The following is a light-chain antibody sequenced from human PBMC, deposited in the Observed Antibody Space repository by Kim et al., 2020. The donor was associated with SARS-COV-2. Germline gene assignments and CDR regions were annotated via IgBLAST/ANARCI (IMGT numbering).Light chain of an antibody. Sequence: DIQMTQSPSTLSASVGDRVTITCRASQSISVWLAWYQQKPGKATKLLIYHASSLESGVPSRFSGSGSGTDFTLTISSLQPDDSATYYCQHLGTFGQGTKVDIK. V-gene: IGKV1-5*01. CDR3: QHLGT. CDR1: QSISVW. J-gene: IGKJ1*01. CDR2: HAS.